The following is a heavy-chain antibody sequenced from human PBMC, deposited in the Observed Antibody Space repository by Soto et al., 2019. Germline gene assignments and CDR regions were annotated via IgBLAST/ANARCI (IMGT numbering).Heavy chain of an antibody. J-gene: IGHJ4*02. CDR1: GFTFSSYW. Sequence: EVKLVESGGGLVHPGGSLRLSCAASGFTFSSYWMHWVRQAPGKGLVWVSRINSDGSSTSYADSVKGRFTISRDNAKNTLYLQMNSLRAEDTAVYYCVRTSLVVAAATREDYWGQGTLVTVSS. CDR3: VRTSLVVAAATREDY. CDR2: INSDGSST. V-gene: IGHV3-74*01. D-gene: IGHD2-15*01.